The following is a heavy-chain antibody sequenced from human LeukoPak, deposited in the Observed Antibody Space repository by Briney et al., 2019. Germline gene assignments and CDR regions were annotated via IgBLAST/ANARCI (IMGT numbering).Heavy chain of an antibody. D-gene: IGHD2-21*02. CDR1: GGSITRSDYY. CDR2: IYYTEST. CDR3: ARQAIVAVTGKILFDL. J-gene: IGHJ2*01. V-gene: IGHV4-39*01. Sequence: SETLSLTCTVSGGSITRSDYYWGWIRQPPGKGLEWIGSIYYTESTFHNPSLKSRVIMSVDTSKNLFSLNLTSVTAADTAMYYCARQAIVAVTGKILFDLWGQGTLVIVSS.